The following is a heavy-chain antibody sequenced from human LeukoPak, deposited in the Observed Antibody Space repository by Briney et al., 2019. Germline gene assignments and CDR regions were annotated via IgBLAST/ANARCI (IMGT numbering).Heavy chain of an antibody. D-gene: IGHD1-26*01. J-gene: IGHJ4*02. V-gene: IGHV3-23*01. CDR1: GFTFSSYA. CDR3: AKGDTTWELPHDC. CDR2: ISGSGGST. Sequence: GGSLRLSCAASGFTFSSYAMNWVRQAPGKGLEWVSVISGSGGSTYYADSVKGRFTISRDNSKNTLYLQMNSLRAEDTAVYYCAKGDTTWELPHDCWGQGTLVTVSS.